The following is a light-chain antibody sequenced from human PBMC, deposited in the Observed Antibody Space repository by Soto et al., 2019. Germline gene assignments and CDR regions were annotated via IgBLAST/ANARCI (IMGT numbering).Light chain of an antibody. Sequence: VLTQSPGTLSLSAGEGVSLSCRASQTVTNNYLAWYKQKPDQAPTLLIFGASNRATGIPDRFSGRGSGTDFTLSISRLEPEDFAVYYCHQYGTSPRTFGGGARLEVK. CDR2: GAS. J-gene: IGKJ4*02. V-gene: IGKV3-20*01. CDR1: QTVTNNY. CDR3: HQYGTSPRT.